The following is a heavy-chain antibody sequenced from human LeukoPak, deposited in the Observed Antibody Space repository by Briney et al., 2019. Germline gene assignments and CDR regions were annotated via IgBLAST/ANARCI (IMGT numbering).Heavy chain of an antibody. V-gene: IGHV1-69*05. CDR3: ATGTATIFPESDY. D-gene: IGHD5-24*01. CDR1: GGTFSSYA. Sequence: LVKVSCKASGGTFSSYAISWVRQAPGQGLEWMGRIIPIFGTANYAQKFQGKVTITTDESTSTAYMELSSLRSEDTAVYYCATGTATIFPESDYWGQGTLVTVSS. J-gene: IGHJ4*02. CDR2: IIPIFGTA.